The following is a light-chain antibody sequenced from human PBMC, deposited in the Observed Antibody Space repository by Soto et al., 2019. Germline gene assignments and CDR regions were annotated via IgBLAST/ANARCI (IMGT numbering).Light chain of an antibody. CDR3: ISYKTDDTFV. J-gene: IGLJ1*01. Sequence: QSALTQPASVSGSPGQSITISCAGTRSDNGAPNSVSWYQHLPGRSPTLIIYEATNRPSGVSERFSGSKAGDTASLTISGLQADDEAEYFCISYKTDDTFVFGSGTKVTVL. CDR2: EAT. CDR1: RSDNGAPNS. V-gene: IGLV2-14*01.